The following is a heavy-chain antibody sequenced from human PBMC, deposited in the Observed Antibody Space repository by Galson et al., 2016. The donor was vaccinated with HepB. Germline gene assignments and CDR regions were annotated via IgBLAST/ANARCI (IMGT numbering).Heavy chain of an antibody. V-gene: IGHV3-30-3*01. Sequence: SLRLSCGASGFTFTSYAMHWVRQAPGKGLEWVAVISSDGSRKYYADSVKGRFTISREISKNTLYLQMNSLRPDDTAVYYCAKGVDSSGWYHFDYWGQGTLVTASS. D-gene: IGHD6-19*01. CDR2: ISSDGSRK. CDR1: GFTFTSYA. J-gene: IGHJ4*02. CDR3: AKGVDSSGWYHFDY.